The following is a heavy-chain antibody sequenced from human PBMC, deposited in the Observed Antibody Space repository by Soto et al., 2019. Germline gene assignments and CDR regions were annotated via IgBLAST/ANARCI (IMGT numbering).Heavy chain of an antibody. J-gene: IGHJ4*02. D-gene: IGHD2-21*02. V-gene: IGHV1-69*01. CDR1: GGTFSSYA. Sequence: VHLVQSETEVKKPGSSVRVSCKASGGTFSSYAISWVRQAPGQGLEWMGGIIPIFGTANYAQKFRGRVTMTADESTDTAYMELRSLRSEDTAVYYCARDHSSSTDVTHFDSWGQGTLVTVSS. CDR2: IIPIFGTA. CDR3: ARDHSSSTDVTHFDS.